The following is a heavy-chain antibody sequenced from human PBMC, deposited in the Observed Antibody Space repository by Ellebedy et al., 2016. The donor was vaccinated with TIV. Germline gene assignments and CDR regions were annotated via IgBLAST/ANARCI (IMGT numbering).Heavy chain of an antibody. CDR2: INSDGSST. Sequence: PGGSLRLSCAASGFTFSSTWIHWVRQAPGKGLVWVSHINSDGSSTNYADSVKGRFTISRDNAKNTVYLQMNSLRAEDTAVYYCTKDRGYSMDVWGQGTTVTVSS. CDR1: GFTFSSTW. D-gene: IGHD5-18*01. V-gene: IGHV3-74*01. J-gene: IGHJ6*02. CDR3: TKDRGYSMDV.